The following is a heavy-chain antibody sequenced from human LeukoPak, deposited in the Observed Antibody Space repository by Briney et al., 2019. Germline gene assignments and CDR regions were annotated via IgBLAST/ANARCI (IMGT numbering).Heavy chain of an antibody. CDR2: IKSKTDGGTT. V-gene: IGHV3-15*01. J-gene: IGHJ4*02. Sequence: PGGSLRLSCAASGFTFSSYWMSWVRQAPGKGLEWVGRIKSKTDGGTTDYAAPVKGRFTISRDDSKNTLYLQMNSLKTEDTAVYYCTTDIDYYDSSGYFWGFDYWGQGTLVTVSS. CDR3: TTDIDYYDSSGYFWGFDY. D-gene: IGHD3-22*01. CDR1: GFTFSSYW.